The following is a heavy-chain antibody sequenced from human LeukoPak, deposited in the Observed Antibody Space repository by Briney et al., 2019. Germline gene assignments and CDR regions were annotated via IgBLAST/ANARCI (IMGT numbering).Heavy chain of an antibody. CDR1: GFTFSSYT. CDR2: ISSTSGDI. V-gene: IGHV3-21*01. Sequence: GGSLRLSCAASGFTFSSYTINWVRQAPGKGLEWVSSISSTSGDIHYADSVKGRFTISRDNAKNSLYLQMSSLRAEDTAVYFCASPSSSWLDAFDFWGQGTMVVVSS. J-gene: IGHJ3*01. D-gene: IGHD6-13*01. CDR3: ASPSSSWLDAFDF.